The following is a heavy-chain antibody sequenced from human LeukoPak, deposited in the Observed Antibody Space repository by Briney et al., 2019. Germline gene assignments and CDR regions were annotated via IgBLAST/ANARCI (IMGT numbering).Heavy chain of an antibody. V-gene: IGHV3-30-3*01. Sequence: GRSLRLSCAASGFTFSSYAMHWVRQAPGKGLEWVAVISYDGSNKYYADSVKGRFTISRDNSKNTLYLQMNSLRAEDTAVYYCAREAISLVVPAAILEGPYFDYWGQGTLVTVSS. J-gene: IGHJ4*02. CDR3: AREAISLVVPAAILEGPYFDY. CDR1: GFTFSSYA. D-gene: IGHD2-2*02. CDR2: ISYDGSNK.